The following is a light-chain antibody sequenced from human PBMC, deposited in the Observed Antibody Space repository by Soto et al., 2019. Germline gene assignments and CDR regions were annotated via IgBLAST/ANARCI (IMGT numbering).Light chain of an antibody. CDR3: QKSYSTPYT. V-gene: IGKV1-39*01. Sequence: DIQMTQSPSSLSASVGDRVTITCRASQSISSYLNWYQQKPGKSPRLLIYAASSLQRGVPSRFSGSGSGTDFTLTIRSLQPEDFATYYCQKSYSTPYTFGQGTKLEIK. CDR2: AAS. J-gene: IGKJ2*01. CDR1: QSISSY.